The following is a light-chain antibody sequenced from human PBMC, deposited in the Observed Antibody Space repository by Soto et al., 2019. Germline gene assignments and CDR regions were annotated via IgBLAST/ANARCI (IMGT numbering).Light chain of an antibody. CDR2: GVS. Sequence: QSVLTQPASVSGSPGQSITISCTGTSSDIGGYNYVSWYQQHPGKAPKLMIYGVSDRPSGVSTRFSGSRSGNTASLTISGLQAEDKADYYCSSYTSSSTRVFGGGTKLTVL. CDR1: SSDIGGYNY. CDR3: SSYTSSSTRV. V-gene: IGLV2-14*01. J-gene: IGLJ2*01.